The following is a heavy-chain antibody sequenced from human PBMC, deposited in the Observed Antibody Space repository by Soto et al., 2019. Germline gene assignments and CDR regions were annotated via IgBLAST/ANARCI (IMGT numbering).Heavy chain of an antibody. Sequence: QGVLEQAGGEVKKPGASVKVSCEASGYTFSGYSITWVRQAPGQGLEWMGRSSGYNGNTNYAWTLRDRLNLTTDTSTSTAYMELRSRTSDDTAVYYCARDVFCGGAPACPDMDVWGQGTTVTVSS. CDR1: GYTFSGYS. V-gene: IGHV1-18*04. J-gene: IGHJ6*02. D-gene: IGHD2-21*01. CDR3: ARDVFCGGAPACPDMDV. CDR2: SSGYNGNT.